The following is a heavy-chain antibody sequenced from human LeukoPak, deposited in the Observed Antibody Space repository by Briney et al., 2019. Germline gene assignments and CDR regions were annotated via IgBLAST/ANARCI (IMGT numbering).Heavy chain of an antibody. V-gene: IGHV3-23*01. CDR1: GFTFSSYS. J-gene: IGHJ6*03. CDR2: ISGSGGST. D-gene: IGHD4-17*01. CDR3: ASLREGDYDYYYYYMDV. Sequence: GGSLRLSCAASGFTFSSYSMNWVRQAPGKGLEWVSAISGSGGSTYYADSVKGRFTISRDNSKNTLYLQMNSLRAEDTAVYYCASLREGDYDYYYYYMDVWGKGTTVTISS.